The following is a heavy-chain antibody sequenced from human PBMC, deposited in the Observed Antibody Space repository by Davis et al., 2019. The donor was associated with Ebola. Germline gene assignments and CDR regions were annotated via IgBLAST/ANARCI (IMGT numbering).Heavy chain of an antibody. Sequence: ASVKVSCKGSGYSFTSYYMHWVRQAPGQGLEWMGIINPSGGSTSYAQKFQGRVTMTRDTSTSTVYMELSSLRSGDTAVYYCARDKRIAASQPNYYYGMDVWGQGTTVTVSS. CDR3: ARDKRIAASQPNYYYGMDV. D-gene: IGHD6-6*01. J-gene: IGHJ6*02. CDR2: INPSGGST. V-gene: IGHV1-46*01. CDR1: GYSFTSYY.